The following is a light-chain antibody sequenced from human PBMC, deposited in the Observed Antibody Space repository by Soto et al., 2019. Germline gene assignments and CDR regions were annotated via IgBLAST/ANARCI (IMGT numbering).Light chain of an antibody. Sequence: DIRLTQSPSFLSASVGYRITISCRASQDIRGYLAWYQQKPGKAPKVLISAASSLQGGVPSRFSGSGSGTEFTLTISCLQPEDFATYYCQQLNDYPLTFGAGTKVDIK. CDR2: AAS. CDR3: QQLNDYPLT. CDR1: QDIRGY. J-gene: IGKJ4*01. V-gene: IGKV1-9*01.